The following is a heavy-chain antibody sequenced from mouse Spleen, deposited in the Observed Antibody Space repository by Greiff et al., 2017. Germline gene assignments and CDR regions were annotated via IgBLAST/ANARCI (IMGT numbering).Heavy chain of an antibody. CDR3: ARTTATDWYFDV. J-gene: IGHJ1*01. Sequence: EVQVVESGGGLVKPGGSLKLSCAASGFTFSDYGMAWVRQAPGKGPEWVAFISNLAYSIYYADTVTGRFTISRENAKNTLYLEMSSLRSEDTAMYYCARTTATDWYFDVWGAGTTVTVSS. CDR1: GFTFSDYG. D-gene: IGHD1-2*01. V-gene: IGHV5-15*02. CDR2: ISNLAYSI.